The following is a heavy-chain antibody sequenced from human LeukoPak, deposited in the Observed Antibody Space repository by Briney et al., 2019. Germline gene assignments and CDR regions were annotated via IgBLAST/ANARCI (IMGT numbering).Heavy chain of an antibody. Sequence: GASVKVSCKASGYTFTSYGISWVRQAPGQGLEWMGWISAYNGNTNYAQKLQGRVTMTTDTSTSTAYMELRSLRSDGTAVYYCARQNTYYDFWSGYFDYWGQGTLVTVSS. V-gene: IGHV1-18*01. CDR2: ISAYNGNT. D-gene: IGHD3-3*01. CDR1: GYTFTSYG. CDR3: ARQNTYYDFWSGYFDY. J-gene: IGHJ4*02.